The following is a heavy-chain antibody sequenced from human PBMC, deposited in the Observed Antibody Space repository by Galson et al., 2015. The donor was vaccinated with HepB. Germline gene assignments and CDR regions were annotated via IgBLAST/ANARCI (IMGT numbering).Heavy chain of an antibody. Sequence: SLRLSCAASGFTFSSYWMSWVRQAPGKGLEWVANIKQDGSEKYYVDSVKGRFTISRDNAKNSLYLQMNSLRAEDTAVYYCARAIIRYSGYEPFDYWGQGTLVTVSS. CDR2: IKQDGSEK. D-gene: IGHD5-12*01. CDR3: ARAIIRYSGYEPFDY. CDR1: GFTFSSYW. V-gene: IGHV3-7*03. J-gene: IGHJ4*02.